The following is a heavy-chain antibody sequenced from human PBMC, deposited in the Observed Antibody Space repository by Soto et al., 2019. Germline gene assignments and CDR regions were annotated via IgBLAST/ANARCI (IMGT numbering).Heavy chain of an antibody. CDR3: AKDSVAGPTYYFDY. Sequence: GGSLRLSCAASGFTFSSYAMSWVRQVPGKGLEWVSAISGSGGSTYYADSVKGRFTISRDNSKNTLYLQMNSLRAEDTAVYYCAKDSVAGPTYYFDYWGQGTLVTVSS. D-gene: IGHD6-19*01. CDR1: GFTFSSYA. J-gene: IGHJ4*02. CDR2: ISGSGGST. V-gene: IGHV3-23*01.